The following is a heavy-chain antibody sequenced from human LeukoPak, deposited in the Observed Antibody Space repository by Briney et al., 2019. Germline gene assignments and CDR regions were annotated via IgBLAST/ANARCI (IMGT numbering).Heavy chain of an antibody. J-gene: IGHJ4*02. CDR1: EYAFTGYY. V-gene: IGHV1-2*02. Sequence: ASVKVSCKASEYAFTGYYMHWVRQAPGQGLEWMGWINPSSGDTYYAQKFRGRVTMTRDTSISTAYMELSRLTSDDTAVYYCASVTYSTFAPWDCWGQGTLVTVSS. D-gene: IGHD3-16*01. CDR2: INPSSGDT. CDR3: ASVTYSTFAPWDC.